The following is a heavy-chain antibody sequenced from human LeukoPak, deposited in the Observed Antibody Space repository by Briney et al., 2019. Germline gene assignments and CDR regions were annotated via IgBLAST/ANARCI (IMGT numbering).Heavy chain of an antibody. CDR1: GFTFSSYW. CDR3: AKESYYYDSSGYAFDY. V-gene: IGHV3-23*01. D-gene: IGHD3-22*01. CDR2: ISGSGGST. J-gene: IGHJ4*02. Sequence: GGSLRLSCAASGFTFSSYWMSWVRQAPGKGLEWVSAISGSGGSTYYADSVKGRFTISRDNSKNTLYLQMNSLRAEDTAVYYCAKESYYYDSSGYAFDYWGQGTLVTVSS.